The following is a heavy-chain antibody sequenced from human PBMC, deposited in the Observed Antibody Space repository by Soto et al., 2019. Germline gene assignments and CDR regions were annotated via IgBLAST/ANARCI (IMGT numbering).Heavy chain of an antibody. CDR3: ARDRGSGRY. Sequence: EVQLVESGGDLVQPGGSPRLSCVTSGLTFSNYWLSWVRQAPGKGLEWVANINQAGNKKYYVDSVKGRFTISRDNAKNSLYLQMNSLKAEDTAVYYCARDRGSGRYWGQGTLVTVSS. D-gene: IGHD2-8*02. CDR1: GLTFSNYW. J-gene: IGHJ4*02. CDR2: INQAGNKK. V-gene: IGHV3-7*05.